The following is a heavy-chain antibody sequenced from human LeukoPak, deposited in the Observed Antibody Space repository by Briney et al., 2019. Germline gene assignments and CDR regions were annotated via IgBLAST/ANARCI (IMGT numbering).Heavy chain of an antibody. Sequence: GGSLRLSCAASGFTVSSNYMSWVRQAPGKGLEWVSVIYSGGITYYADSVKGRFTISRDNSKNTLYLQMNSLRAEDTAVYYCATGPLNDYGMGDWGQGTTVTVSS. J-gene: IGHJ6*02. CDR2: IYSGGIT. V-gene: IGHV3-66*01. CDR1: GFTVSSNY. CDR3: ATGPLNDYGMGD.